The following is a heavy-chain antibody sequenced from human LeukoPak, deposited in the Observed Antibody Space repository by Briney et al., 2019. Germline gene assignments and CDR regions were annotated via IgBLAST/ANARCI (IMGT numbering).Heavy chain of an antibody. J-gene: IGHJ6*02. Sequence: ASVKVSCKASGYTFTSYGISWVRQAPGQGLEWMGWISAYNGNTNYAQKLQGRVTMTTDTSTSTAYMELRSLRSDDTAVYYCARGGDYGSGSYYTGYYYGMDVWGQGTTVTVSS. D-gene: IGHD3-10*01. V-gene: IGHV1-18*01. CDR1: GYTFTSYG. CDR2: ISAYNGNT. CDR3: ARGGDYGSGSYYTGYYYGMDV.